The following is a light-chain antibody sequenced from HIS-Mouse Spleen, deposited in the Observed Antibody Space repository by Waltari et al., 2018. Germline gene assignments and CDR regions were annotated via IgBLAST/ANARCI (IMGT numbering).Light chain of an antibody. CDR2: EGS. CDR1: SRDVGSYNL. V-gene: IGLV2-23*01. Sequence: QSALTQPASVSGSPGQSITISCPGTSRDVGSYNLFSWYQQHPGNAPKLMIYEGSKRPSGVSNRFSGSKSVNTASLTISGLQAEDEADYYCCSYAGSSTWVFGGGTKLTVL. CDR3: CSYAGSSTWV. J-gene: IGLJ3*02.